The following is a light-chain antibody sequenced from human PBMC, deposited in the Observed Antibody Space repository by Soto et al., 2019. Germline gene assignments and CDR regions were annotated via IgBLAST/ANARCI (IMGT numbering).Light chain of an antibody. CDR3: QSYDSSLSGWV. CDR2: EVS. CDR1: SGDVGGYTY. Sequence: QSVLTQPPSASESPGQSVTISCTGVSGDVGGYTYVSWYQHSPGKAPKLLIYEVSKRPQGVPDRFTGSKSGNTASLTVSELQPDDEADYYCQSYDSSLSGWVFGGGTQLTVL. J-gene: IGLJ3*02. V-gene: IGLV2-8*01.